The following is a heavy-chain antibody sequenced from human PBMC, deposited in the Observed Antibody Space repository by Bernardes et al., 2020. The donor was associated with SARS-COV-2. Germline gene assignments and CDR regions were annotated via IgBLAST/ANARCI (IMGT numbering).Heavy chain of an antibody. D-gene: IGHD5-12*01. J-gene: IGHJ4*02. CDR1: GFTFGNYG. Sequence: GGSLRLSCAASGFTFGNYGMHWVRQAPGKRLEWVAVIWYDGSHTYHVDSVRGRFTISRDNSKNTLYLHMNSLTAEDTAFYYCVRERRGFDSPFDSWGRGTLVTVSS. CDR3: VRERRGFDSPFDS. CDR2: IWYDGSHT. V-gene: IGHV3-33*01.